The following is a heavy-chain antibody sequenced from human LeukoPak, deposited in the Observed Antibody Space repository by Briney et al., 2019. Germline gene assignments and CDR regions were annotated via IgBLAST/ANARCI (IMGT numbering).Heavy chain of an antibody. Sequence: PGGSLRLSCAASGFTFSSYEMNWVRQAPGKGLEWVSYISSSGSTIYYADSVKGRFTISRDNAKNSLSLQMNSLRAEDTAVYYCAREGPDDYYYGMDVWGQGTTATVSS. J-gene: IGHJ6*02. V-gene: IGHV3-48*03. CDR1: GFTFSSYE. CDR2: ISSSGSTI. CDR3: AREGPDDYYYGMDV.